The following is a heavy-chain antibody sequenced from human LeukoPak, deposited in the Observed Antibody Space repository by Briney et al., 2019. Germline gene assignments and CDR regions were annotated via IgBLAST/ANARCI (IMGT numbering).Heavy chain of an antibody. CDR3: VPLGPDSSGVTRDYFDY. J-gene: IGHJ4*02. D-gene: IGHD3-22*01. CDR2: INHSGST. CDR1: GFTFSNAW. V-gene: IGHV4-34*08. Sequence: PGGSLRLSCAASGFTFSNAWMSWIRQPPGKGLEWIGEINHSGSTNYNPSLRSRVTISVDTSKNQFSLKLSSVTAADTAVYYCVPLGPDSSGVTRDYFDYWGQGTLVTVSS.